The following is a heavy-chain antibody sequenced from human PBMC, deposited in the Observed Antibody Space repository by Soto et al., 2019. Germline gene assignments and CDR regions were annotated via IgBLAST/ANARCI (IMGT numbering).Heavy chain of an antibody. V-gene: IGHV4-28*01. Sequence: QVQLQESGPGLVKPSDTLSLTCAVSGYSISSSNWWGWIRQPPGKGLEWIGYIYYSGTTYYNPSLKSRVTKSVDTSKNQFSLKLTSVTAVDTAVYYCARMEIQGPIDYWGQGTLVTVSS. J-gene: IGHJ4*02. CDR1: GYSISSSNW. D-gene: IGHD3-3*01. CDR2: IYYSGTT. CDR3: ARMEIQGPIDY.